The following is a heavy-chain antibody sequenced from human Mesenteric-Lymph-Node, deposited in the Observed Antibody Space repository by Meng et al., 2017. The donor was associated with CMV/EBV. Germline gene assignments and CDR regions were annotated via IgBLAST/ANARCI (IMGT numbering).Heavy chain of an antibody. V-gene: IGHV4-30-4*08. Sequence: VYGGSISSADYYWNWLRQPPGKGLAWIGYIFYSGFTFYNPSLKTRIAISIDTSKSQFSLNLSSVTAADTAVYYCASQGGDSYGFHMWGQGTMVTVSS. CDR1: GGSISSADYY. J-gene: IGHJ3*02. CDR2: IFYSGFT. CDR3: ASQGGDSYGFHM. D-gene: IGHD2-21*02.